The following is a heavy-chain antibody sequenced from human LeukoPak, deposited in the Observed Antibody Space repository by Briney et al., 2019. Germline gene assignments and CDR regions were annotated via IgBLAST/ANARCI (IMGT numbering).Heavy chain of an antibody. J-gene: IGHJ4*02. Sequence: ASVKVSCKASGYTFTSYGISWVRQAPGQGLEWMGWISPYNGNTNYAQKLQGRVTMTTDTSTSTAYMELRSLRSGDTAVYYCARDPAPYSSSWYALHFGYWGQGTLVTVSS. CDR1: GYTFTSYG. CDR2: ISPYNGNT. D-gene: IGHD6-13*01. CDR3: ARDPAPYSSSWYALHFGY. V-gene: IGHV1-18*01.